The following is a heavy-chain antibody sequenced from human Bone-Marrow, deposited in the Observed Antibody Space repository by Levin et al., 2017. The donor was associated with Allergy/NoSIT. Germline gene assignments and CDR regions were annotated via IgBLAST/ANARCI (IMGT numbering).Heavy chain of an antibody. CDR2: SKDKNNGYTP. CDR1: GFTLSDYY. J-gene: IGHJ4*02. D-gene: IGHD3-22*01. CDR3: TRETYYSGPDFDS. Sequence: PGGSLRLSCATSGFTLSDYYIDWVRQAPGKGLEWVGRSKDKNNGYTPEYAASVKGRFTISRDDSKNSVFLQMNSLRTEDTAVYYCTRETYYSGPDFDSWGPGAMVNVFS. V-gene: IGHV3-72*01.